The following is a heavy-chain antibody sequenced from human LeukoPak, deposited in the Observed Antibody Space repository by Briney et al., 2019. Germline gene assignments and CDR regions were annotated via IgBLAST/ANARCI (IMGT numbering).Heavy chain of an antibody. D-gene: IGHD3-10*01. Sequence: GGSLRLSCAASGFTFSNYAMSWVRQAAGKGLEWVSAISVSGVDTYYADSVKGRFTISRDNSKNTLYLQMNSLRAEDTAVYYCARDRGGLYWGQGTLVTVSS. CDR1: GFTFSNYA. CDR3: ARDRGGLY. J-gene: IGHJ4*02. V-gene: IGHV3-23*01. CDR2: ISVSGVDT.